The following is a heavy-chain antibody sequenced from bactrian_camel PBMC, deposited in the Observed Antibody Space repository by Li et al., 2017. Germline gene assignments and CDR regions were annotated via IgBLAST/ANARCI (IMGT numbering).Heavy chain of an antibody. CDR2: IYSDGSVT. J-gene: IGHJ6*01. CDR3: AVDLGTSSDRLHPRGFGY. D-gene: IGHD7*01. V-gene: IGHV3S6*01. Sequence: QVQLVESGGASVQAGGSLRLSCAASGDSNKRTCLAWFRQAPGKGLEWVAGIYSDGSVTHYVDSVKGRFTISRDNTKNTVYLQMNSLKPEDTAMYYCAVDLGTSSDRLHPRGFGYWGQGTQVT. CDR1: GDSNKRTC.